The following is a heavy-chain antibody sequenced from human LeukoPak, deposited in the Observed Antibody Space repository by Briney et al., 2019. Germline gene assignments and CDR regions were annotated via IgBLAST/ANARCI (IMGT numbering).Heavy chain of an antibody. D-gene: IGHD1-26*01. CDR2: MIIDGSER. J-gene: IGHJ4*02. CDR3: ARDPVEWELLLDY. CDR1: GFTFSRYW. V-gene: IGHV3-7*01. Sequence: GVSLRLSCAASGFTFSRYWMGWVRRAPGKRPEWVANMIIDGSERYYADSVKGRFTISRDNDRNSVFLQMSGLRVEDTAVYYCARDPVEWELLLDYWGQGTLVTVSS.